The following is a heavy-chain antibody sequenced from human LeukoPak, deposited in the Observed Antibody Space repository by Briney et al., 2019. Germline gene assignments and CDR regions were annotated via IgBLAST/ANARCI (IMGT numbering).Heavy chain of an antibody. V-gene: IGHV3-7*03. J-gene: IGHJ6*02. CDR1: GFTFSSYW. CDR2: INHNGNVN. Sequence: GGSLRLSCAASGFTFSSYWMNWARQAPGKGLEWVASINHNGNVNYYVDSVKGRFTISRDNAKNSLYLQMSNLRAEDTAVYYCARGTSIVGANNGMDVWGQGTTVTVSS. D-gene: IGHD1-26*01. CDR3: ARGTSIVGANNGMDV.